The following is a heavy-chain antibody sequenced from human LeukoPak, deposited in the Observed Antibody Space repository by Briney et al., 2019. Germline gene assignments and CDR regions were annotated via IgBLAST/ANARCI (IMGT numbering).Heavy chain of an antibody. V-gene: IGHV3-43*02. CDR3: AKGPNPYCSSTSCYAP. J-gene: IGHJ5*02. CDR2: ISGDGGST. CDR1: GFTFDDYA. Sequence: GGSLRLSCAASGFTFDDYAMHWVRQAPGEGLEWVSLISGDGGSTYYADSVKGRFTISRDNSRNSLYLQMNSLRTEDTALYYCAKGPNPYCSSTSCYAPWGQGTLVTVSS. D-gene: IGHD2-2*01.